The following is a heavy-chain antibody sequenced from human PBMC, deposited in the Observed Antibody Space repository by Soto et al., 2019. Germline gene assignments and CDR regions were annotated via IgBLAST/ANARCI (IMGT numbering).Heavy chain of an antibody. V-gene: IGHV3-9*01. CDR3: VKAGVRDLIVEVPVYFDI. D-gene: IGHD2-21*01. J-gene: IGHJ4*02. CDR1: GFIFENSG. CDR2: ISWNSGNI. Sequence: EVQLVESGGGLVQPSRSLRLSCAASGFIFENSGMHWVRQAPGKGLEWVSGISWNSGNIGYADSVKGRFSISRDNAKKSLYLQMNSLRPDDTAFYFCVKAGVRDLIVEVPVYFDIWGLGTLVTVSS.